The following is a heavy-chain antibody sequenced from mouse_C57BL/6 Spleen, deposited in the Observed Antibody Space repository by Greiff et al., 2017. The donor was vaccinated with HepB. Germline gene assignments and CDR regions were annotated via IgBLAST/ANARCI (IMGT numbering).Heavy chain of an antibody. CDR1: GFSLTSYG. V-gene: IGHV2-6-1*01. CDR3: ARHGHYGSSYAMDY. D-gene: IGHD1-1*01. J-gene: IGHJ4*01. CDR2: IWSDGST. Sequence: VNLVESGPGLVAPSQSLSITCTVSGFSLTSYGVHWVRQPPGKGLEWLVVIWSDGSTTYNSALKSRLSISKDNSKSQVFLKMNSLQTDDTAMYYCARHGHYGSSYAMDYWGQGTSVTVSS.